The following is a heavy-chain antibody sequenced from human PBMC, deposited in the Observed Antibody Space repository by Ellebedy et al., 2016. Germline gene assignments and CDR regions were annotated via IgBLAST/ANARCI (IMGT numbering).Heavy chain of an antibody. D-gene: IGHD1-26*01. J-gene: IGHJ4*02. CDR2: MSYSGIT. CDR3: ASRTSGRSDLGRVVYFDY. Sequence: GSLRLSCNVSGASISSYYWNWIRQSPGKGLEWIGDMSYSGITNYNPSLKNRVTISVDTSKNQFSLNLSSVTAADTAVYYCASRTSGRSDLGRVVYFDYWGQGALVTVSS. CDR1: GASISSYY. V-gene: IGHV4-59*08.